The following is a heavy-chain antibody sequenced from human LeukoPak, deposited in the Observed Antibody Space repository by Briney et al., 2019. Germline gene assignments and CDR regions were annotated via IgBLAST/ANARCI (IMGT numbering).Heavy chain of an antibody. V-gene: IGHV3-66*01. Sequence: GGSLRLSCAASGFTVSSNHMSWVRQAPGKGLEWVSVIYSGGTTYYADSVKGRFTISRDNSKNTLYLQMNSLRAEDTAVYYCARDGPGTGNFDYWGQGTLVTVSS. J-gene: IGHJ4*02. D-gene: IGHD1-14*01. CDR3: ARDGPGTGNFDY. CDR2: IYSGGTT. CDR1: GFTVSSNH.